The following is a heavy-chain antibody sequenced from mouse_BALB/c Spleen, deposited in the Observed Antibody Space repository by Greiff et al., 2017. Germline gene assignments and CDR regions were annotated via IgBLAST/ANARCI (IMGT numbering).Heavy chain of an antibody. D-gene: IGHD1-2*01. CDR3: ARDQGITTAPLWYFDV. V-gene: IGHV2-6-7*01. Sequence: VMLVESGPGLVAPSQSLSITCTVSGFSLTGYGVNWVRQPPGKGLEWLGMIWGDGSTDYNSALKSRLSISKDNSKSQVFLKMNSLQTDDTARYYCARDQGITTAPLWYFDVWGAGTTVTVSS. CDR1: GFSLTGYG. CDR2: IWGDGST. J-gene: IGHJ1*01.